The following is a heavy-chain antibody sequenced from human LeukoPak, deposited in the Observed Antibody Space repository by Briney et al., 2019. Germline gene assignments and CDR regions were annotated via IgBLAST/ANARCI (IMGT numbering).Heavy chain of an antibody. D-gene: IGHD5-24*01. V-gene: IGHV4-39*01. CDR2: IYYSGST. CDR3: ARLGTEMATPYETRDAFDI. Sequence: PSETLSLTCTVSGGSISSSSYYWGWIRQPPGKGLEWIGSIYYSGSTYYNPSLKSRVTLSVDTSKNQFSLKLNSVTAADTAVYYCARLGTEMATPYETRDAFDIWGQGTMVTVSS. CDR1: GGSISSSSYY. J-gene: IGHJ3*02.